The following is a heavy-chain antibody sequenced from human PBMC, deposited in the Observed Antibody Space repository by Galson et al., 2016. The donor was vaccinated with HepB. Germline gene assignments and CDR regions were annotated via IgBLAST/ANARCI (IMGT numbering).Heavy chain of an antibody. CDR3: ARVTSFIRDIGTLDL. D-gene: IGHD5-12*01. Sequence: SLRLSCAASGFTFRNYGMTWVRQAPGKGLEWVGRIRKRSNGYTTEYGASVKGRFSVSRDDSENSMYLQMDSLKSEDTAVYYCARVTSFIRDIGTLDLWGRGTLVTVSS. CDR1: GFTFRNYG. CDR2: IRKRSNGYTT. J-gene: IGHJ3*01. V-gene: IGHV3-72*01.